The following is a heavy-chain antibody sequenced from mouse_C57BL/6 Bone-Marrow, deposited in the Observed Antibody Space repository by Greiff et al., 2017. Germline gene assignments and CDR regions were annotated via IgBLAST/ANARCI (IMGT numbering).Heavy chain of an antibody. D-gene: IGHD3-1*01. V-gene: IGHV14-4*01. Sequence: EVQLQQSGAELVRPGASVKLSCTASGFNIKDDYMHWVKQRPEQGLEWIGWIDPENGDTEYASKFQGKATITADTSSNTAYLQLSSLTSEATAVFYCTTWALLWYCDVWGTGTTVTVSS. J-gene: IGHJ1*03. CDR3: TTWALLWYCDV. CDR2: IDPENGDT. CDR1: GFNIKDDY.